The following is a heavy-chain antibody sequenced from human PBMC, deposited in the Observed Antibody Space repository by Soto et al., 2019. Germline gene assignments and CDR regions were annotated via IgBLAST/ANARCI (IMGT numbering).Heavy chain of an antibody. CDR1: GFTFSSYA. D-gene: IGHD3-16*01. Sequence: PGGSLRLSCAASGFTFSSYAMHWVRQAPGKGLEWVAVISYDGSNKYYADSVKGRFTISRDNPKNTLYLQMNSLRAEDTAVYYCANWVGPIDYWGQGTLVTVSS. V-gene: IGHV3-30-3*01. J-gene: IGHJ4*02. CDR3: ANWVGPIDY. CDR2: ISYDGSNK.